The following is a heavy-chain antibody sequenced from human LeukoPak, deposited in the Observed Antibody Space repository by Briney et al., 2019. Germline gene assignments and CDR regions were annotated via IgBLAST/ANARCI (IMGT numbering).Heavy chain of an antibody. V-gene: IGHV3-30-3*01. D-gene: IGHD1-26*01. CDR2: ISYDGSNK. CDR1: GFTFSSYA. CDR3: ASLLGATNWVDY. Sequence: GGSLRLSCAASGFTFSSYAMHWVRQAPGKGLEWVAVISYDGSNKYYADSVKGRFTISRDNAKNTLYLQMNSLRAEDTAVYYCASLLGATNWVDYWGQGTLVTVSS. J-gene: IGHJ4*02.